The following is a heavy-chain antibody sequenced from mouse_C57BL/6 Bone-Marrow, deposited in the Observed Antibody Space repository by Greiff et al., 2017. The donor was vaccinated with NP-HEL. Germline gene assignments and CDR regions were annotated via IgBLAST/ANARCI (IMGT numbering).Heavy chain of an antibody. V-gene: IGHV5-15*01. J-gene: IGHJ3*01. CDR2: ISNLAYSI. D-gene: IGHD1-1*01. CDR3: ARGYYGSPWFAY. Sequence: EVQLVESGGGLVQPGGSLKLSCAASGFTFSDYGMAWVRQAPRKGPEWVAFISNLAYSIYYADTVTGRFTISRENAKNTLYLEMSSLRSEDTAMYYCARGYYGSPWFAYWGQGTLVTVSA. CDR1: GFTFSDYG.